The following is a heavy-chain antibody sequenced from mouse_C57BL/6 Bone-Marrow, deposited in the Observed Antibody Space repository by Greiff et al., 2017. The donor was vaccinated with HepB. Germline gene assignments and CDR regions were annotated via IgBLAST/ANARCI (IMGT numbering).Heavy chain of an antibody. CDR2: IYPGDGDT. CDR3: AIKILDGSSYFDY. CDR1: GYSFSSSW. D-gene: IGHD1-1*01. J-gene: IGHJ2*01. Sequence: QVQLQQSGAELVKPGASVKISCKASGYSFSSSWMNWVKQRPGKGLEWIGQIYPGDGDTNYNGKFKGKATLTADKSSGTAYLQLSSLTSEDSAVEFCAIKILDGSSYFDYGGQGTTLTVSA. V-gene: IGHV1-80*01.